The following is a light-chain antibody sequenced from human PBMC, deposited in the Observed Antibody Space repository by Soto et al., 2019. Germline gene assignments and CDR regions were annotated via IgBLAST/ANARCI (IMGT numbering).Light chain of an antibody. CDR2: DVN. J-gene: IGLJ2*01. Sequence: QSALTQPRSVSGSPGQSVTISCTGTSSDVGGYNYVSWYQHHPGKAPKVMIYDVNKRPSGVPDRFSGSKSGNTASLTISGLQAEDEADYYCCSYAGSYTLVFGGGTKVTVL. CDR1: SSDVGGYNY. V-gene: IGLV2-11*01. CDR3: CSYAGSYTLV.